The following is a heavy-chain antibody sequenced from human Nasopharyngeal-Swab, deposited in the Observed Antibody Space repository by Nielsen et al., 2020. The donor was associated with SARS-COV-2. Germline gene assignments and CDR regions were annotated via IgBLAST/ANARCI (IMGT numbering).Heavy chain of an antibody. V-gene: IGHV3-74*01. CDR2: INSDGSRT. J-gene: IGHJ4*02. Sequence: GGSLRLSCAVSGFTFSNYWIHWVRQAPGKGLVWVSRINSDGSRTGYADSVKGRFTLSIDNAKNTVYLQMNSLRAEDTAVYYCARDFDKTGDWGQGTLVTVSS. D-gene: IGHD7-27*01. CDR3: ARDFDKTGD. CDR1: GFTFSNYW.